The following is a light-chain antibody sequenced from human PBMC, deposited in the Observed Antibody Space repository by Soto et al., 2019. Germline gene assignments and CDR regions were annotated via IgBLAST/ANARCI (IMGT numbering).Light chain of an antibody. CDR3: QQYNNWPPVT. CDR1: QSVSSN. J-gene: IGKJ4*01. Sequence: EIVITQSPATLSVSPGERATLCCRASQSVSSNLAWYQQKPGQAPRLLIYGASTRATGIPARFSGSGSGTEFTLTISSLQSEDFAVYYCQQYNNWPPVTFGGGTKVDIK. V-gene: IGKV3-15*01. CDR2: GAS.